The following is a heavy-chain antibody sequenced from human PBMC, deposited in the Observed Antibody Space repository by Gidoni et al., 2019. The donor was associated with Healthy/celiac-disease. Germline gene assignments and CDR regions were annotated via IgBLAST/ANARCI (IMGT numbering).Heavy chain of an antibody. Sequence: QVQLQESGPGLVKPSETLSLTCTVPGGPVSSGSYYWSWIRQPPGKGLEWIGYIYYSGSTNYNPSLKSRVTISVDTSKNQFSLKLSSVTAADTAVYYGARVYYDFWSGYSKFDYWGQGTLVTVSS. J-gene: IGHJ4*02. CDR3: ARVYYDFWSGYSKFDY. CDR1: GGPVSSGSYY. D-gene: IGHD3-3*01. CDR2: IYYSGST. V-gene: IGHV4-61*01.